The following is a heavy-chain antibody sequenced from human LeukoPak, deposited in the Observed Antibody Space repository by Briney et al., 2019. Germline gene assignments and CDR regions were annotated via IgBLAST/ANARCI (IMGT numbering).Heavy chain of an antibody. D-gene: IGHD4-11*01. J-gene: IGHJ6*03. CDR1: GFTFSSYA. Sequence: PGGSLRLSCAASGFTFSSYAMSWVRQAPGKGLEWVSAISGSGGSTFYADSVKGRFTISRDNSKNTLYLQMNSLRAEDTAVYYCATTPFQTTVTTNQYYYMDVWGKGTTVTVSS. V-gene: IGHV3-23*01. CDR3: ATTPFQTTVTTNQYYYMDV. CDR2: ISGSGGST.